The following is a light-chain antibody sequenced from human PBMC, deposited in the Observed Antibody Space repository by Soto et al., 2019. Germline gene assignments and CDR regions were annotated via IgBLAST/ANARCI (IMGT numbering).Light chain of an antibody. V-gene: IGKV3-15*01. CDR2: GAS. CDR3: QQYTNWPPYT. J-gene: IGKJ2*01. Sequence: EIVMTQSPATLSVSPGERATLSCRASQSVSTNLAWYQQKPGQSPRLLIYGASTRATGIPARLSGSGSETEFTLTISSLQSEDFAVYCCQQYTNWPPYTFGQGTNLEIK. CDR1: QSVSTN.